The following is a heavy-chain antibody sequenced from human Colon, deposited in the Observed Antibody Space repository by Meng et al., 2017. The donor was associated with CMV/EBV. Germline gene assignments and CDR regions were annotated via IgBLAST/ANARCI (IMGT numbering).Heavy chain of an antibody. J-gene: IGHJ4*02. Sequence: QVHLVQSGPEVRKPGASVKVSCKASGFTFTRHFMHWVRQAPGQGLEWMGWISPGDDNGKYSQKFQGRVAITKDTSASTAYLDLSSLKSEDTAVYYCAITSLFDYWGQGTLVTVSS. CDR2: ISPGDDNG. CDR1: GFTFTRHF. CDR3: AITSLFDY. V-gene: IGHV1-3*01.